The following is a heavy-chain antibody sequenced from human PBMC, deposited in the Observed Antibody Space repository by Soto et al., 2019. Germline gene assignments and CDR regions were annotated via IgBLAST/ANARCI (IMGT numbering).Heavy chain of an antibody. CDR1: GGSFSGSY. CDR2: INHSGST. J-gene: IGHJ6*02. Sequence: SEALSLTCAVYGGSFSGSYWSWIRQPPGKVLEWIGEINHSGSTNYNPSLKSRVTISVDTSKNQFSLKLSSVTAADSAVYYCARVTGIYYYGMDVWGQGTTVT. V-gene: IGHV4-34*01. CDR3: ARVTGIYYYGMDV. D-gene: IGHD3-10*01.